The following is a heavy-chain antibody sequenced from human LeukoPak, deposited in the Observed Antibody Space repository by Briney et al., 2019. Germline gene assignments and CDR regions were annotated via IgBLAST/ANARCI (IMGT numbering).Heavy chain of an antibody. V-gene: IGHV3-7*05. Sequence: PGGSLRLSCAASGFTFSYYSMTWVRQAPGKGLEWVANIKQDGSEKYYVDSVKGRFTISRDNAKNSLYLQMNSLRAEDTAVYYCARDSSGWHPLDYWGQGTLVTVSS. CDR1: GFTFSYYS. CDR3: ARDSSGWHPLDY. J-gene: IGHJ4*02. D-gene: IGHD6-19*01. CDR2: IKQDGSEK.